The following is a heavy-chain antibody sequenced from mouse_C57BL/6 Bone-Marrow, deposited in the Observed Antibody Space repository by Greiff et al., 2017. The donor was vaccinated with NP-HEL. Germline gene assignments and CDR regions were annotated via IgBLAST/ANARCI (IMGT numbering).Heavy chain of an antibody. CDR3: ATYLNAMDD. CDR2: ISRGGSYT. CDR1: GFTFSSYG. V-gene: IGHV5-6*01. D-gene: IGHD5-5*01. J-gene: IGHJ4*01. Sequence: EVKLMESGGDLVKPGGSLKLSCAASGFTFSSYGMSWVRQTPDQRLEWVATISRGGSYTYYPDGVKGRFTISRDNAKNTLYLQMSSLKSEDTSMYYCATYLNAMDDWGQGTSVTVSS.